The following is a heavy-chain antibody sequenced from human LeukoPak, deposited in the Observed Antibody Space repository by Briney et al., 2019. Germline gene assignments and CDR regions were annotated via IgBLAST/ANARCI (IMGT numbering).Heavy chain of an antibody. D-gene: IGHD5-18*01. CDR2: ISYDGTNK. V-gene: IGHV3-30*04. CDR1: GFTFSSYA. J-gene: IGHJ4*02. Sequence: GGSLRLSCAASGFTFSSYAMHWVRQAPGKGLEWVAVISYDGTNKYYADSVKGRFTISRDNSKNTLYLQMNSLRAEDTAVYYCAREGRGYSYGSIDYWGQGTLVTVSS. CDR3: AREGRGYSYGSIDY.